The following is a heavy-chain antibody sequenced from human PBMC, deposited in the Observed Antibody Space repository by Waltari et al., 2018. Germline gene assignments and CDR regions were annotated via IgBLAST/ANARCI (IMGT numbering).Heavy chain of an antibody. V-gene: IGHV1-2*02. Sequence: QVQLVQSGAEVKRPGASVTVSCKPSGYTFTAYFIHWVRQAPQGLEWMGWIDPNSGVTNYEQKFQGRVTMTRDTSINTTYMDLSNLRSDDTAVYYCARGPSTGAFDYWGQGTLVTVSS. J-gene: IGHJ4*02. CDR2: IDPNSGVT. CDR1: GYTFTAYF. CDR3: ARGPSTGAFDY.